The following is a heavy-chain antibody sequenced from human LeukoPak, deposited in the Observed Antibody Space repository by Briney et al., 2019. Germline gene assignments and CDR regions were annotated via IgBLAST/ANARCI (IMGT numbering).Heavy chain of an antibody. V-gene: IGHV3-30*19. CDR2: ISNDGTGE. J-gene: IGHJ5*02. D-gene: IGHD5-24*01. Sequence: GGSLRLSCAASGFTFSSYGMHWVRQAPGKGLEWVAMISNDGTGEYYADSVKGRFTISRDISKNTLYLQINSLRVEDTAVYFCAREKERQQLVRRKTYKYFDPWGQGTLVTVSS. CDR3: AREKERQQLVRRKTYKYFDP. CDR1: GFTFSSYG.